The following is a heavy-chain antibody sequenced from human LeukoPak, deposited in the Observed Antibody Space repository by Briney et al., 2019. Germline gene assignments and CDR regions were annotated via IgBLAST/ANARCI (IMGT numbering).Heavy chain of an antibody. CDR3: AKCRGIQLFYYYMDV. J-gene: IGHJ6*03. CDR1: GFTFSGYA. CDR2: ISGSGGST. Sequence: GGSLRLSCAASGFTFSGYAMSWVRQAPGKGLEWVSAISGSGGSTYYADSVKGRFTISRDNSKNTLYLQMNSLRAEDTAVYYCAKCRGIQLFYYYMDVWGKGTTVTVSS. V-gene: IGHV3-23*01. D-gene: IGHD5-18*01.